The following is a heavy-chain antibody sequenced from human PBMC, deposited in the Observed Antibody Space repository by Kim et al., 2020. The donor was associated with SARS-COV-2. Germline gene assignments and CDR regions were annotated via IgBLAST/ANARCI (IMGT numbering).Heavy chain of an antibody. Sequence: GGSLRLSCAASGFTFSSYAMSWVRQAPGKGLEWVSAISGSGGSTYYADSVKGRFTISRDNSKNTLYLQMNSLRAEDTAVYYCAKDRVGEWLQLGWGMDVWGQGTTVTGSS. V-gene: IGHV3-23*01. D-gene: IGHD5-18*01. J-gene: IGHJ6*02. CDR1: GFTFSSYA. CDR3: AKDRVGEWLQLGWGMDV. CDR2: ISGSGGST.